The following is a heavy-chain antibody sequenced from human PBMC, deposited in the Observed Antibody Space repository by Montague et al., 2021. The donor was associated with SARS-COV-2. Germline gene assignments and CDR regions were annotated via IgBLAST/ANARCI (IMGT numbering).Heavy chain of an antibody. CDR3: ARDFDY. CDR1: GGSISSYY. Sequence: SETLSLTCTVSGGSISSYYWSWIRQPPGKGLEWIGYMYYSGSTNYNPSLKSRVTLSVDTSKDQFSLRLSSVTAAGTAVYYCARDFDYWGQGTLVTVSS. J-gene: IGHJ4*02. V-gene: IGHV4-59*13. CDR2: MYYSGST.